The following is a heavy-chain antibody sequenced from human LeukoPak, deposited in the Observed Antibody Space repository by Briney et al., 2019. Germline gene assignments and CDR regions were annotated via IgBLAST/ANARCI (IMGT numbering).Heavy chain of an antibody. CDR1: GGSISSYY. D-gene: IGHD2-2*01. J-gene: IGHJ6*03. CDR2: IYTSGST. V-gene: IGHV4-4*07. Sequence: SETLSLTCTVSGGSISSYYWSWIRQPAGKGLEWIGRIYTSGSTNYNPSLKSRVTMSVDTSKNQFSLKLSSVTAADTAVYYCARQNLGYCSSTSCPSYYYYYMDVWGKGTTVTISS. CDR3: ARQNLGYCSSTSCPSYYYYYMDV.